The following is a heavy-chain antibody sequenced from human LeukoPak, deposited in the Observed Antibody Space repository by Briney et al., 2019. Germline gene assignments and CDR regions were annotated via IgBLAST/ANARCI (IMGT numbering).Heavy chain of an antibody. J-gene: IGHJ5*02. CDR3: ARGRGSGYYFNWFDP. CDR2: INSNSGGT. D-gene: IGHD3-22*01. V-gene: IGHV1-2*02. Sequence: GASVKVSCKASGYTFTGYYMHWVRQAPGQGLEWMGWINSNSGGTNYAQKFQGRVTMTRDTSISTAYMELSSLRSEDTAVYYCARGRGSGYYFNWFDPWGQGTLVTVSS. CDR1: GYTFTGYY.